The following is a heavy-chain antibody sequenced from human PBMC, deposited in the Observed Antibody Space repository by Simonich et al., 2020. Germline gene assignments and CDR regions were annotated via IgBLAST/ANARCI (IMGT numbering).Heavy chain of an antibody. D-gene: IGHD2-2*01. CDR1: GYTFTGYY. J-gene: IGHJ3*02. CDR2: INPNSGGT. V-gene: IGHV1-2*02. CDR3: ARDTFLGYCSSTSCYDAFDI. Sequence: QVQLVQSGAEVKKPGASVKVSCKASGYTFTGYYMHWVRQAPGQGLGRRGRINPNSGGTNYAKKFQSRVPMTRDTSISTAYMGLSRLRSDDTAVYYCARDTFLGYCSSTSCYDAFDIWGQGTMVTVSS.